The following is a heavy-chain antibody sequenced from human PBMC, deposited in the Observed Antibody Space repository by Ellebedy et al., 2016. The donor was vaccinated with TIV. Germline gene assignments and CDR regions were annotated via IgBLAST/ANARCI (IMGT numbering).Heavy chain of an antibody. CDR2: IYYSGST. CDR1: GGSISSGGYS. J-gene: IGHJ4*02. D-gene: IGHD2-15*01. Sequence: MPSETLSLTCTVSGGSISSGGYSWSWIRQHPGKGLEWIGYIYYSGSTYFNPSLKSRVTISVDTSKNQFSLRLSSVTAADTAVYYCARAPGSCRGGSCYGPIDYWGQGTLVTISS. V-gene: IGHV4-31*03. CDR3: ARAPGSCRGGSCYGPIDY.